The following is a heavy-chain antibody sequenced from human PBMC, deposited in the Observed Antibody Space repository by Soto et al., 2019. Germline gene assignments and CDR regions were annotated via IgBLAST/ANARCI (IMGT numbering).Heavy chain of an antibody. CDR1: GFTFDGYA. CDR2: ISWNSGSI. Sequence: EVQLVESGGGLVQTGRSLRLSCAASGFTFDGYAMHWVRQAPGKGLEWVSGISWNSGSIGYADSVKGRFTISRDNAKNSLYLQMNSLRAEDTALYYCAKDRGLVLSFYFDYWGQGTLVTVSS. V-gene: IGHV3-9*01. J-gene: IGHJ4*02. CDR3: AKDRGLVLSFYFDY. D-gene: IGHD6-19*01.